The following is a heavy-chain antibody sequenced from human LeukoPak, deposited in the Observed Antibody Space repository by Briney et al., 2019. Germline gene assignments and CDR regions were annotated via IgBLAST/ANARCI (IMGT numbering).Heavy chain of an antibody. V-gene: IGHV4-59*06. CDR3: ARHASGWYYFDY. D-gene: IGHD6-19*01. CDR2: IYYSGST. CDR1: GGSISSYY. J-gene: IGHJ4*02. Sequence: SETLSLTCTVSGGSISSYYWSWIRQHPGKGLEWIGYIYYSGSTYYNPSLKSRVTISVDTSKNQFSLKLSSVTAADTAVYYCARHASGWYYFDYWGQGTLVTVSS.